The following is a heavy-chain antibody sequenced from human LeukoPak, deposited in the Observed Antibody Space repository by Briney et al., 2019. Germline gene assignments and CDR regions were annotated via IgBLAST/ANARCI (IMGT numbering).Heavy chain of an antibody. V-gene: IGHV3-23*01. CDR1: GFTFSIYA. CDR3: VRDRGHCKGRICYTVLDN. CDR2: ISGSGGST. J-gene: IGHJ4*02. D-gene: IGHD2-2*02. Sequence: GGSLRLSCAASGFTFSIYAMSWVRQAPGKGLEWVSAISGSGGSTYYADSVKGRFTISRDNSKNTLYLQMNNLRAEDTGVYYCVRDRGHCKGRICYTVLDNWGQGTLVTVSS.